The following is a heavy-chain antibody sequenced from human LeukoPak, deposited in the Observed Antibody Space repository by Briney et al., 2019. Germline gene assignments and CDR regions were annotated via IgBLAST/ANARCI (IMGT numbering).Heavy chain of an antibody. J-gene: IGHJ4*02. CDR3: AKTADCSTTSCFRQFDS. CDR1: GFTFSSSA. D-gene: IGHD2-2*01. CDR2: ISSDGSNK. V-gene: IGHV3-30*16. Sequence: GGSLRLSCAASGFTFSSSAMHWVRQAPGRGLEWVTVISSDGSNKDYPDSVKGRFTISRDNCENTLYLQMDSLRADDTALYYCAKTADCSTTSCFRQFDSWGQRTLVTVSS.